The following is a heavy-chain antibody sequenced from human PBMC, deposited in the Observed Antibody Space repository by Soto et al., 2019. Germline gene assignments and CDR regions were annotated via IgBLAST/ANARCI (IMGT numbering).Heavy chain of an antibody. J-gene: IGHJ6*02. D-gene: IGHD3-3*01. Sequence: QVQLVQSGAEVKKPGASVKVSCKASGYTFTSYGISWVRQAPGQGLEWMGWISAYNGNTNYAQKLQGRVTMTTDTSTSKAYMELRSLRSDDTAVYSCARDLADDFWSGWANYYYYGMDVWGQGTTVTVSS. CDR3: ARDLADDFWSGWANYYYYGMDV. V-gene: IGHV1-18*01. CDR1: GYTFTSYG. CDR2: ISAYNGNT.